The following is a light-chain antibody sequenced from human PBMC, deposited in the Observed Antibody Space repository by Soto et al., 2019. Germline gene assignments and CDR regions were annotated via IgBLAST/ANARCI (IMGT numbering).Light chain of an antibody. J-gene: IGLJ3*02. Sequence: QAVVTQAPSASGTPGQRVTISCSRGSSNMGSITVNWYQVLPGTAPKLLIYSNDQRPSGVPDRFSGSKSGTSASLAISGLQSEDEADYFCATWDVSLSGWVFGGGTKVTVL. CDR1: SSNMGSIT. V-gene: IGLV1-44*01. CDR2: SND. CDR3: ATWDVSLSGWV.